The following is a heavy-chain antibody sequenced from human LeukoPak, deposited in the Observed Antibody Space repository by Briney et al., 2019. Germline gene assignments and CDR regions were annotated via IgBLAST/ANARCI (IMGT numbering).Heavy chain of an antibody. Sequence: ASVKVSCKASGYTFTSYGISWVRQAPGQGLEWMGWISAYNGNTNYAQKLQGRVTMTTDTSTSTAYMELRSLRSDDTAVYHCARALSSHIVVVTVFDYWGQGTLVTVSS. J-gene: IGHJ4*02. CDR2: ISAYNGNT. CDR1: GYTFTSYG. CDR3: ARALSSHIVVVTVFDY. D-gene: IGHD2-21*02. V-gene: IGHV1-18*01.